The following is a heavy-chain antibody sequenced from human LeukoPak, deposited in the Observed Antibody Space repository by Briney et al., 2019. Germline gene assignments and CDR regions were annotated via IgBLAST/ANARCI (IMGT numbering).Heavy chain of an antibody. CDR2: ISGSGGTT. Sequence: GGSLRLSCAASGFTFSSYWMHWVRQAPGKGLEWVSTISGSGGTTYYADSVKGRFTISRDNSKNTLYLQMNSLRAEDTAVYYCAKGTGYGSSWYNDYWGQGTLVTVSS. V-gene: IGHV3-23*01. CDR1: GFTFSSYW. D-gene: IGHD6-13*01. J-gene: IGHJ4*02. CDR3: AKGTGYGSSWYNDY.